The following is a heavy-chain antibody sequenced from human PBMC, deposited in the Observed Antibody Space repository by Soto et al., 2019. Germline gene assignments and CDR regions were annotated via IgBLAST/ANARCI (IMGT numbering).Heavy chain of an antibody. J-gene: IGHJ4*02. Sequence: GGSLRLSCAASGGTGISNYMSWVRQAPGKGLEWVSVIYSGGSTYYADSVKGRFTISRDNSKNTLYLQMNSLRAEDTAVYYCAIPFYVSGSYYTFSPPLYWAQGTLVTVSS. CDR2: IYSGGST. D-gene: IGHD3-10*01. CDR1: GGTGISNY. V-gene: IGHV3-66*01. CDR3: AIPFYVSGSYYTFSPPLY.